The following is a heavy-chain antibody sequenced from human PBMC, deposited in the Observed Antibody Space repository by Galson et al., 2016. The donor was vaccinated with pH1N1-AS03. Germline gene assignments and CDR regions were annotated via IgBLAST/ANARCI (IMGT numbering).Heavy chain of an antibody. Sequence: SLRLSCAASGFAFSTRGMSWVRQAPGKGPEWVSSIRYGSDYKYYADSVKGRFTVSRDNSKNTLYLQMNGLRAEDTAVYYCAKVGVIAKCYFDLWGRGALVTVSS. V-gene: IGHV3-23*01. D-gene: IGHD3-10*01. CDR1: GFAFSTRG. CDR2: IRYGSDYK. J-gene: IGHJ2*01. CDR3: AKVGVIAKCYFDL.